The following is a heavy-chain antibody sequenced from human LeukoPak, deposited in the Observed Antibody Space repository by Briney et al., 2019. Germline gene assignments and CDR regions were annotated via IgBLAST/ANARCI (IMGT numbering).Heavy chain of an antibody. Sequence: WESLSLTCTVSGGSISSYYWTWIRQPPGKGLEWIGYIYDSGITNNNYNPSLKSRVTISLDTSNNQFSLKLSSVTAADAAMCYCARHGGGYSFDYWGQGTLVTVS. CDR2: IYDSGITNN. V-gene: IGHV4-59*08. CDR3: ARHGGGYSFDY. D-gene: IGHD5-24*01. CDR1: GGSISSYY. J-gene: IGHJ4*02.